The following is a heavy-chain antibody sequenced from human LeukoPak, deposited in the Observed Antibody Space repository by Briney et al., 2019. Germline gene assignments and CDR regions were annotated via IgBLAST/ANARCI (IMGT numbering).Heavy chain of an antibody. CDR1: GGSISSYY. Sequence: SETLSLTCTVSGGSISSYYWRWMRQPPGKAVVWIGNIYYCGSTNYNPSLKSRVTISVDTSKNQFSLKLSSVTAADTAVYYCARQYYDSSGYYYNKNYYYMDVWGKGTTVTVSS. J-gene: IGHJ6*03. V-gene: IGHV4-59*01. D-gene: IGHD3-22*01. CDR2: IYYCGST. CDR3: ARQYYDSSGYYYNKNYYYMDV.